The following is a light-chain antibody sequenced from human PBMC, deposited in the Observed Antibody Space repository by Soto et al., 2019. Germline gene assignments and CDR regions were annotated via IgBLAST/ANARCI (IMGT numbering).Light chain of an antibody. Sequence: DIQMTQSPSSLSASVGDRVTITCQASQDITNHLNWYQQKPGKAPKLLIYDTSNLQTGVPSRFSGSGSGTDFTFTISGLQPEDIATFYCQQYDILLTFGGGSKVDIK. CDR2: DTS. V-gene: IGKV1-33*01. CDR1: QDITNH. CDR3: QQYDILLT. J-gene: IGKJ4*01.